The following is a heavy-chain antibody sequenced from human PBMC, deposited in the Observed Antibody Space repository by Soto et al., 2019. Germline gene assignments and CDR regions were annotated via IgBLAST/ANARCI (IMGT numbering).Heavy chain of an antibody. V-gene: IGHV3-9*01. J-gene: IGHJ3*02. D-gene: IGHD6-13*01. Sequence: PGGSLRLSCAASGFTFDDYAMHWVRQAPGKGLEWVSGISWNSGSIGYADSVKGRFTISRDNAKNSLYLQMNSLRAEDTALYYCAKDSRSRLPFDPEQQLALDAFDIWGQGTMVTVS. CDR3: AKDSRSRLPFDPEQQLALDAFDI. CDR2: ISWNSGSI. CDR1: GFTFDDYA.